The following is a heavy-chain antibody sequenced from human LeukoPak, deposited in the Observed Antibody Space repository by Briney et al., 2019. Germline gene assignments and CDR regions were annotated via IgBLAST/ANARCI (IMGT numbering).Heavy chain of an antibody. CDR3: ARARHDYGDYPVTDY. D-gene: IGHD4-17*01. CDR1: GYTFTSYD. Sequence: ASVKVSCEASGYTFTSYDINWVRQATGQGLEWMGWMNPNSGNTGYAQKFQGRVTMTRNTSISTAYMELSSLRSEDTAVYYSARARHDYGDYPVTDYWGQGTLVTVSS. V-gene: IGHV1-8*01. CDR2: MNPNSGNT. J-gene: IGHJ4*02.